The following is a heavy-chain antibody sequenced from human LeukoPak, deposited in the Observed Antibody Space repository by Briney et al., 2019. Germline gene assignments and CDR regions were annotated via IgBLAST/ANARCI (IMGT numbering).Heavy chain of an antibody. CDR2: ISGSGGST. J-gene: IGHJ4*02. CDR1: GFTFSSYA. V-gene: IGHV3-23*01. Sequence: GGSLRLSCAASGFTFSSYAMSWVRQAPGKGLEWVSAISGSGGSTYYADSVKGRFTISRDNSKNTLCLQMNSLRAEDTAVYYCAKDRGGGGWFFDYWGQGTLVTVSS. CDR3: AKDRGGGGWFFDY. D-gene: IGHD6-19*01.